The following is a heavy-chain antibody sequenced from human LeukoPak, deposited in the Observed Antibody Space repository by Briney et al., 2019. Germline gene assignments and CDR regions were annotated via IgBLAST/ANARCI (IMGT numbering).Heavy chain of an antibody. Sequence: PGGSLRLSCAASGFTFSSYAMSWVRQAPGKGLEWIGSIYYSGSTYYNPSLKSRVTISVDTSKNQFSLKLSSVTAADTAVYYCARGWLQFKAFDIWGRGTMVTVSS. CDR3: ARGWLQFKAFDI. J-gene: IGHJ3*02. CDR1: GFTFSSYA. D-gene: IGHD5-24*01. CDR2: IYYSGST. V-gene: IGHV4-39*07.